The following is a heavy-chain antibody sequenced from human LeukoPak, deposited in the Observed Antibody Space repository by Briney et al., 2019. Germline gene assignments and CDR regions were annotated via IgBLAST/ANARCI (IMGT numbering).Heavy chain of an antibody. CDR2: IIPIFGTA. V-gene: IGHV1-69*13. J-gene: IGHJ6*02. Sequence: ASVKVSCKASGGTFSSYAISWVRQAPGQGLEWMGGIIPIFGTANYAQKFQGRVTITADESTSTACMELSSLRSEDTAVYYCARGPGALYSSSWTTFLRYYGMDVWGQGTTVTVSS. CDR1: GGTFSSYA. CDR3: ARGPGALYSSSWTTFLRYYGMDV. D-gene: IGHD6-13*01.